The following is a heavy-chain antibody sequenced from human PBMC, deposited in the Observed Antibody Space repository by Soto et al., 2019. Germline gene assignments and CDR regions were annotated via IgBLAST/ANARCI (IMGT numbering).Heavy chain of an antibody. CDR3: AKDRRAGGNYGFYSDF. V-gene: IGHV3-23*01. CDR2: SSATGAGT. D-gene: IGHD1-7*01. J-gene: IGHJ4*02. Sequence: LRLSCAASGFTFSSYGMTWVRQAPGKGLEWVPFSSATGAGTYYADSVKGRFTISRDNSKNTLYLQMTSLRADDTAVYYCAKDRRAGGNYGFYSDFWGQGALVTVSS. CDR1: GFTFSSYG.